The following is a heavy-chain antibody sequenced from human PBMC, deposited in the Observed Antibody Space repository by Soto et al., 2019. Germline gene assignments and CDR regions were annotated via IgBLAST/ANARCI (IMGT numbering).Heavy chain of an antibody. CDR3: ATSSSSGSRAFDH. V-gene: IGHV1-69*02. CDR1: AGTFSSYT. D-gene: IGHD3-10*01. J-gene: IGHJ4*02. Sequence: QVQLVQSGAEVKKPGSSVRVSCKASAGTFSSYTINWVRQAPGQGLEWMGRIIPMLGMANYALRFQGRVTSIADKSTTTAYMELTSLRSDDTAVYYCATSSSSGSRAFDHWGQGPLVTVSS. CDR2: IIPMLGMA.